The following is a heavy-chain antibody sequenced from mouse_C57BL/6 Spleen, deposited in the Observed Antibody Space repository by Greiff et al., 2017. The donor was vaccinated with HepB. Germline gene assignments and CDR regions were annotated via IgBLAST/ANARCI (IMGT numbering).Heavy chain of an antibody. CDR1: GNNITTYW. D-gene: IGHD2-4*01. CDR3: ARRGDYDGNYFDY. CDR2: IDPSDSYT. J-gene: IGHJ2*01. Sequence: QVQMQKPRDELVMTEDSLKLYRTASGNNITTYWMHWVKQRPGQGLEWIGEIDPSDSYTNYNQKFKGKSTLTVDKSSSTAYMQLSSLTSEDSAVYYCARRGDYDGNYFDYWGQGTTLTVSS. V-gene: IGHV1-69*01.